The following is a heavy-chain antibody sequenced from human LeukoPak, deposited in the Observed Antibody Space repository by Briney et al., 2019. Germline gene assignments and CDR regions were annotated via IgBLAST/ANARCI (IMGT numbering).Heavy chain of an antibody. CDR1: GFNFQKYG. CDR2: ISSSSSYI. CDR3: ARELERLGPFDY. V-gene: IGHV3-21*01. J-gene: IGHJ4*02. Sequence: GGSLRLSCAASGFNFQKYGMNWVRQAPGKGLEWVSYISSSSSYIYYADSVKGRFTISRDNAKNSLYLQMNSLRAEDTAVYYCARELERLGPFDYWGQGTLVTVSS. D-gene: IGHD1-1*01.